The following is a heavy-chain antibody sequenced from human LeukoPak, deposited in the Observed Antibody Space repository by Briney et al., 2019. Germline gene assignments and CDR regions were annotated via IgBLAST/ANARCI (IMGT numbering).Heavy chain of an antibody. Sequence: GESLKISCQGSGXDFTTYWSAWVPQVPGKGLEWRVINYHDDSDTIYSPSFQGQVTTSADASISTACLQWISRKGSDTAVYYCWNGVIEGAFDYWGQGTQVTVSS. CDR2: NYHDDSDT. V-gene: IGHV5-51*01. D-gene: IGHD1-26*01. J-gene: IGHJ4*02. CDR3: WNGVIEGAFDY. CDR1: GXDFTTYW.